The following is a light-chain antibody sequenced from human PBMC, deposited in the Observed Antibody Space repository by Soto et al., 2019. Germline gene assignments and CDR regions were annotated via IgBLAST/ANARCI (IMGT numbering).Light chain of an antibody. V-gene: IGKV1-5*03. CDR1: QSISSW. CDR3: QQYNSYSYT. Sequence: DIQMTQSPSTLSASVGDRVTITCRASQSISSWLAWYQQKPGKAHKLLIYKASSLESGVPSRFSGSGSGTEFTLTISSLQPDDFATYYRQQYNSYSYTFGQGTKLEIK. J-gene: IGKJ2*01. CDR2: KAS.